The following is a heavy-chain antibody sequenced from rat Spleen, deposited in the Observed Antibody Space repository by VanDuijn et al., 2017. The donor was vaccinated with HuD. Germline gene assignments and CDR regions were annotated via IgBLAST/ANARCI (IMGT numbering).Heavy chain of an antibody. CDR3: ATERLGGERFAY. J-gene: IGHJ3*01. Sequence: EVQLVESGGGLVQPGRSLKLSCAASGFTFSDYNMAWVRQAPKKGLEWVATIIYDGSRTYYRDSVKGRFTISRDNAKSTLYLQMDSLRSEDTATYYCATERLGGERFAYWGQGTLVTVSS. V-gene: IGHV5S10*01. CDR1: GFTFSDYN. D-gene: IGHD5-1*01. CDR2: IIYDGSRT.